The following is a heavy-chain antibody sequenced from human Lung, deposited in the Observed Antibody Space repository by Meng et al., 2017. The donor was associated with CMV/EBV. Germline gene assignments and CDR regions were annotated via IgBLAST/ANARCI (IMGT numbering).Heavy chain of an antibody. CDR1: GYSIRNTDW. D-gene: IGHD1-26*01. Sequence: SETXSLXCTVSGYSIRNTDWWGWIRQPPGARREWIAYIYYGGSFYYNPSLESRVTMSVDTSKNQFSLQLNSVTAEDTAIYYCARLSRGDGSRWDWFDPWGQGXLVTFSS. V-gene: IGHV4-28*05. CDR2: IYYGGSF. J-gene: IGHJ5*02. CDR3: ARLSRGDGSRWDWFDP.